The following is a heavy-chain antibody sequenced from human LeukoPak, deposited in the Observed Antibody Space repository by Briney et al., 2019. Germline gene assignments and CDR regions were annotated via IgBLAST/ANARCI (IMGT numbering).Heavy chain of an antibody. CDR2: ITGSAART. V-gene: IGHV3-23*01. CDR1: GFTFSSYA. Sequence: YPGGSLRLSCAASGFTFSSYAMTWVRQAPGKGLEWVPSITGSAARTYYADSVKGRFTISRDNSKNTLYLQMSSLRAEDTALYYCAKHYGATSTWFDPWGLGTLVTVSS. J-gene: IGHJ5*02. CDR3: AKHYGATSTWFDP. D-gene: IGHD4/OR15-4a*01.